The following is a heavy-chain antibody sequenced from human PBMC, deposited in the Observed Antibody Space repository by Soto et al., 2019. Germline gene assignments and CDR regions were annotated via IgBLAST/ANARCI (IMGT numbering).Heavy chain of an antibody. D-gene: IGHD6-13*01. CDR2: IIPILGIA. CDR1: GGTFSSYT. V-gene: IGHV1-69*02. Sequence: GASVKVSCKASGGTFSSYTISWVRQAPGQGLEWMGRIIPILGIANYAQKFQGRVTITADKSTSTAYMELSSLRSEDTAVYYCALPPHGIAAAGIRYFQHWGQGTLVTVSS. CDR3: ALPPHGIAAAGIRYFQH. J-gene: IGHJ1*01.